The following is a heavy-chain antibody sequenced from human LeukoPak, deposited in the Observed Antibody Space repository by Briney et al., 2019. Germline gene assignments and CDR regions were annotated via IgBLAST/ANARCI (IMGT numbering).Heavy chain of an antibody. Sequence: GGSLRLSCAASGFTLSNYDMNWVRQAPGKGLEWVSSISTSSRYIYYKDSVRCRFTISRDDAKNSLYLEMNSLRAEDTAVYYYARADCSSSTCYLRRSWFDPWGQGTLVTVSS. CDR3: ARADCSSSTCYLRRSWFDP. J-gene: IGHJ5*02. D-gene: IGHD2-2*01. CDR2: ISTSSRYI. CDR1: GFTLSNYD. V-gene: IGHV3-21*01.